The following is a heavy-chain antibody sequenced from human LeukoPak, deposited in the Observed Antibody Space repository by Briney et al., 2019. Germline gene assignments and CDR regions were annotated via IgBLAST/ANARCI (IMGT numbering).Heavy chain of an antibody. J-gene: IGHJ5*02. D-gene: IGHD5-18*01. CDR3: APRGDIEHSYGYGKWFDP. Sequence: SETLSLTCTVSGDSISSYYWSWIRQPPGKGLEWIGEINHSGSTNYNASLKSRVTVSVDSSKNQFSLRLSSVTAADTAVYYCAPRGDIEHSYGYGKWFDPWGQGTRVTVSS. CDR1: GDSISSYY. CDR2: INHSGST. V-gene: IGHV4-34*01.